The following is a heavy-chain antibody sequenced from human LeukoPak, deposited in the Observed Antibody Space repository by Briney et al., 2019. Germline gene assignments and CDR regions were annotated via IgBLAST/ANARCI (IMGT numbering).Heavy chain of an antibody. CDR1: GGSISSGGYY. CDR3: ARARFLEWLYHDY. V-gene: IGHV4-31*03. Sequence: SETLSLTCTVSGGSISSGGYYWSWIRQHPGKGLEWVGYIYYSGSTYYNPSLKSRVTISVDTSKNQFSLKLSSVTAADTAVYYCARARFLEWLYHDYWGQGTLVTVSS. J-gene: IGHJ4*02. D-gene: IGHD3-3*01. CDR2: IYYSGST.